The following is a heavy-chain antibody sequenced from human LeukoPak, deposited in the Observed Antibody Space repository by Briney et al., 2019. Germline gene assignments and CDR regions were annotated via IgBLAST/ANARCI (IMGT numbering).Heavy chain of an antibody. CDR1: GFTVSSNE. CDR3: AELGITMIGGV. Sequence: GGSLRLSCAASGFTVSSNEMSWVRQAPGKGLEWVSIIYSGGSIYHADSVKGRFSISRDTFKNTLHLQMNSLRAEDTAVYYCAELGITMIGGVWGKGTTVTISS. V-gene: IGHV3-66*01. CDR2: IYSGGSI. J-gene: IGHJ6*04. D-gene: IGHD3-10*02.